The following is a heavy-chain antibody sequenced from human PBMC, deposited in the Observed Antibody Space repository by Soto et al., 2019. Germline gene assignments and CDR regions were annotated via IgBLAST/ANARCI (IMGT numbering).Heavy chain of an antibody. D-gene: IGHD2-2*01. Sequence: PRGSLRLSCAASGFTFSSYAMSWVRQAPGKGLEWVSAISGSGGSTYYADSVKGRFTISRGNSKNTLYLQMNSLRAEDTAVYYCAKDRLVVVPAAPTFWGKGTTVTVSS. CDR1: GFTFSSYA. CDR2: ISGSGGST. J-gene: IGHJ6*04. CDR3: AKDRLVVVPAAPTF. V-gene: IGHV3-23*01.